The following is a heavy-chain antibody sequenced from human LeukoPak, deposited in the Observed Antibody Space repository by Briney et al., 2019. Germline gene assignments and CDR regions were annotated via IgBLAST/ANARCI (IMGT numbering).Heavy chain of an antibody. Sequence: SETLSLTYTVSGGSISSYYWSWIRQPPGKGLEWIGYIYYSGSTNYNPPLKSRVTISVDTSKNQFSLKLSSVTAADTAVYYCARDSLTALHYDSSGYSPARRDYYYGMDVWGQGTTVTVSS. CDR1: GGSISSYY. J-gene: IGHJ6*02. CDR3: ARDSLTALHYDSSGYSPARRDYYYGMDV. CDR2: IYYSGST. D-gene: IGHD3-22*01. V-gene: IGHV4-59*01.